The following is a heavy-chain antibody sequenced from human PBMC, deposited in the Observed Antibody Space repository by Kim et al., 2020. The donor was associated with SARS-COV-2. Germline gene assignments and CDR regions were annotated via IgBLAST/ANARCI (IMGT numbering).Heavy chain of an antibody. CDR3: AREPLGRDGYNYLDY. V-gene: IGHV1-69*04. Sequence: QKFQGRVTITADKSTSTAYMELSSLRSEDTAVYYCAREPLGRDGYNYLDYWGQGTLVTVSS. J-gene: IGHJ4*02. D-gene: IGHD5-12*01.